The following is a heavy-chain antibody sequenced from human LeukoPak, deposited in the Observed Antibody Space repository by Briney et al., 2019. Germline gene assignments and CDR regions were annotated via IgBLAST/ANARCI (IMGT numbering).Heavy chain of an antibody. CDR3: AKGPTVTNLFDY. V-gene: IGHV3-9*01. Sequence: SLRLSCAASGFTFDDYAMHWVRQAPGKGLEWVSGISWNSGSIGYADSVKGRFTISRDNAKNSLYLQMNSLRAEDTALYYCAKGPTVTNLFDYWGQGTLVTVSS. CDR2: ISWNSGSI. CDR1: GFTFDDYA. D-gene: IGHD4-17*01. J-gene: IGHJ4*02.